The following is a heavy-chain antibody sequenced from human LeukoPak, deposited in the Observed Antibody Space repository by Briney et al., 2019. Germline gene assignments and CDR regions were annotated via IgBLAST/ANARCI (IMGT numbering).Heavy chain of an antibody. CDR1: GGSFSGYY. D-gene: IGHD2-2*02. J-gene: IGHJ5*02. CDR2: INHSGST. Sequence: SETLSLTCAVYGGSFSGYYWSWIRQPPGKGLEWIGKINHSGSTNYNPSLKSRVTISVDTSKNQFSLKLSSVTAADTAVYYCARGFGGGKYCSSTSCYRGYNWFDPWGQGTLVTVSS. V-gene: IGHV4-34*01. CDR3: ARGFGGGKYCSSTSCYRGYNWFDP.